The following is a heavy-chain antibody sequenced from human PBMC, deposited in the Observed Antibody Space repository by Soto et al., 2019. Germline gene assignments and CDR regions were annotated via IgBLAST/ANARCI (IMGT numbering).Heavy chain of an antibody. Sequence: QVQLVQSGAEVKKPGASVKVSCKASGYTFTSYYMHWVRQAPGQGLEWMGIINPSGGSTSYAQKFQGRVTMTRDTSTSTVYMELSSLRSEDTAVYYCARVRRLVGATPDDAFDIWGQGTVVTVSS. CDR2: INPSGGST. V-gene: IGHV1-46*01. D-gene: IGHD1-26*01. J-gene: IGHJ3*02. CDR3: ARVRRLVGATPDDAFDI. CDR1: GYTFTSYY.